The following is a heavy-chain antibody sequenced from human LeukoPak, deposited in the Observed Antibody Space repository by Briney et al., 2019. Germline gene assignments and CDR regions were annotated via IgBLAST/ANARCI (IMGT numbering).Heavy chain of an antibody. J-gene: IGHJ4*02. CDR1: GFTFSSYA. V-gene: IGHV3-30-3*01. CDR2: ISYDGSNK. D-gene: IGHD2-15*01. CDR3: ARDSPAYCSGGICNHHFDY. Sequence: PGRSLRLSCAASGFTFSSYAMHWVRQAPGKGLEWVAVISYDGSNKYYADSVKGRFTISRDNSKNTLYLQMNSLRAEDTAVYYCARDSPAYCSGGICNHHFDYWGQGTLVTVSS.